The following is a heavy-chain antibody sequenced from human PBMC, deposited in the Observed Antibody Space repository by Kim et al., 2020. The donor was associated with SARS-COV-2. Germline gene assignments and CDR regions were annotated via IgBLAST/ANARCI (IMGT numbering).Heavy chain of an antibody. V-gene: IGHV4-61*02. CDR2: IYTSGST. CDR3: AGGWGGYGGGLGY. Sequence: SETLSLTCTVSGGSISSGSYYWSWIRQPAGKGLEWIGRIYTSGSTNYNPSLKSRVTISVDTSKNQFSLKLSSVTAADTAVYYCAGGWGGYGGGLGYWGQGTLVTVSS. D-gene: IGHD3-16*01. CDR1: GGSISSGSYY. J-gene: IGHJ4*02.